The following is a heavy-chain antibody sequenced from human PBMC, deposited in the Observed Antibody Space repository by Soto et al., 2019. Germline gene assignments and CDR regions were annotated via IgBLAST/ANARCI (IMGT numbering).Heavy chain of an antibody. V-gene: IGHV1-69*13. CDR1: GYTFTGYY. Sequence: SVKVSCKASGYTFTGYYMHWVRQAPGQGLEWMGGIIPIFGTANYAQKFQGRVTVTADESTSTAYMELSSLRSEDTAVYYCAILGEAAAGGWFDPWGQGTLVTVSS. D-gene: IGHD6-13*01. CDR2: IIPIFGTA. CDR3: AILGEAAAGGWFDP. J-gene: IGHJ5*02.